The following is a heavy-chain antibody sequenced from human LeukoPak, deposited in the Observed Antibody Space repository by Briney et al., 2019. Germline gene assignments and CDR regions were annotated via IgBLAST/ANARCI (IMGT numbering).Heavy chain of an antibody. Sequence: GGSVRLSCAASGFTFSNYAINWVRQAPGRGLEWVSGISGSGGSTYYADSVKGRFTISRDNSKNTLYLQMNSLRAEDTAVFYCAKDRDDYVWGSYLGAFDIWGQGTMVTVSS. CDR2: ISGSGGST. CDR3: AKDRDDYVWGSYLGAFDI. V-gene: IGHV3-23*01. CDR1: GFTFSNYA. D-gene: IGHD3-16*01. J-gene: IGHJ3*02.